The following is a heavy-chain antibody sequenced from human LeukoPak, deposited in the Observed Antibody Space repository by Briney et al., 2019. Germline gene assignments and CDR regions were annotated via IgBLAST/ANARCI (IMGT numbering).Heavy chain of an antibody. V-gene: IGHV3-66*01. CDR1: VFTVSSNY. CDR3: ARDGYSSGWPFDY. CDR2: IYSGGST. J-gene: IGHJ4*02. D-gene: IGHD6-19*01. Sequence: GGSLRLSCAASVFTVSSNYMSWVRQAPGKGLEWVSVIYSGGSTYYADSVKGRFTISRDNSKNTLYLQMNSLRAEDTAVYYCARDGYSSGWPFDYWGQGTLVTVSS.